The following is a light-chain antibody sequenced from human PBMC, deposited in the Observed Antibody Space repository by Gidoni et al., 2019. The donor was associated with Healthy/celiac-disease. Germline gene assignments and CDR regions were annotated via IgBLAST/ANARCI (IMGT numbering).Light chain of an antibody. CDR2: GAS. CDR3: QQYGSSPPYT. CDR1: QSVSSSY. Sequence: EIVLTQSPGTLSLSPGERATLSCRASQSVSSSYLAWYQQKHGQAPRLLIYGASSSATGIPDRFSGSGSGTDFTLTISRLEPEDFAVYYCQQYGSSPPYTFGQXTKLEIK. J-gene: IGKJ2*01. V-gene: IGKV3-20*01.